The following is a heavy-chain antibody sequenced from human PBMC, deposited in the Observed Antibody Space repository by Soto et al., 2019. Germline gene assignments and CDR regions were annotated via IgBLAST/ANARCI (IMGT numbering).Heavy chain of an antibody. CDR1: GGSISSGGYY. V-gene: IGHV4-31*03. D-gene: IGHD5-12*01. Sequence: SETLSLTCTVSGGSISSGGYYWSWIRQHPGKGLEWIGYIYYSGSTYYNPSLKSRVTISVDTSKNQFSLKVSSVTAADTAVYYCARAVWTRVGYDYWGQGTLVTVSS. CDR2: IYYSGST. J-gene: IGHJ4*02. CDR3: ARAVWTRVGYDY.